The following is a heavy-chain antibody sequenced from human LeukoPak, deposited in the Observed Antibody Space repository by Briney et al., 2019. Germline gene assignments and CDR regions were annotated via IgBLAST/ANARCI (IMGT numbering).Heavy chain of an antibody. Sequence: ASVKVSCKASGYTFTSYYMHWVRQAPGQGLEWMGIINPSGGSTSYAQKFQGRVTMTRDTSTSTVYMELSSLRSEDTAVYYCAREGKMGRRDGYNSVPDYYGMDVWGQGTTVTVSS. D-gene: IGHD5-24*01. CDR3: AREGKMGRRDGYNSVPDYYGMDV. J-gene: IGHJ6*02. V-gene: IGHV1-46*01. CDR1: GYTFTSYY. CDR2: INPSGGST.